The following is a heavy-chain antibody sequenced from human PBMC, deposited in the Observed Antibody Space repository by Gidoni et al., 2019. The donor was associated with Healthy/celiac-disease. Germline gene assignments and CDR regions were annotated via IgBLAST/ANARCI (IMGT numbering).Heavy chain of an antibody. CDR3: ARSQIAAAGTKDY. CDR1: GSSFTSYW. CDR2: IDPSDSYT. D-gene: IGHD6-13*01. Sequence: DVQLVQSGAAVHQPGESLRISCTGSGSSFTSYWISWVRQMPGKGLEWMGRIDPSDSYTNYSPACQGHVTISADKSISTAYLQWSSLKASDTAMYYCARSQIAAAGTKDYWGQGTLVTVSS. J-gene: IGHJ4*02. V-gene: IGHV5-10-1*01.